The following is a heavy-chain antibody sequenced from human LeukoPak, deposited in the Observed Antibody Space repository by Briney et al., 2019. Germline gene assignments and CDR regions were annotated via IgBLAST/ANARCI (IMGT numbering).Heavy chain of an antibody. D-gene: IGHD2-21*02. V-gene: IGHV3-23*01. J-gene: IGHJ5*02. CDR1: GFPFSSYP. CDR3: AKLQNPTYCGGDWKDWFDP. Sequence: GGSLRLSCAASGFPFSSYPMTWVRQAPGKGLEWVSAISGGGGSTYYSDPVKGRFTISIVNSKNTLDLQMDSLRAEGMAVYYCAKLQNPTYCGGDWKDWFDPWGQGTLVTVSS. CDR2: ISGGGGST.